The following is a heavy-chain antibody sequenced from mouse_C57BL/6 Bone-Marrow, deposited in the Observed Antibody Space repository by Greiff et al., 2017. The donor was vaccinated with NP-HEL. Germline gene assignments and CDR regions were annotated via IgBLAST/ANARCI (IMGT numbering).Heavy chain of an antibody. CDR1: GFTFSSYG. CDR2: ISSGGSYT. D-gene: IGHD1-1*01. V-gene: IGHV5-6*01. Sequence: EVQGVESGGDLVKPGGSLKLSCAASGFTFSSYGMSWVRQTPDKRLEWVATISSGGSYTYYPDSVKGRFTISRDNAKNTLYLQMSSLKSEDTARYYGARHRATVVAPWFDVWGTGTTVTVSS. CDR3: ARHRATVVAPWFDV. J-gene: IGHJ1*03.